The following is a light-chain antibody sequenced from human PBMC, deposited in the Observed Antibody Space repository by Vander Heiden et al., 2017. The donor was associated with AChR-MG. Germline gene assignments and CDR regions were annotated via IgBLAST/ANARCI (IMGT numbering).Light chain of an antibody. CDR2: DNN. Sequence: QSVLTQPPSVSAAPGQKVTISCSGSNSNSGNNYVSWYQQLPGTAPKLLIYDNNKRPSGIPDRFSGSKSGTSATLGITGLQTGDEADYYCGTWDSSLSAVVFGAGTKVTVL. CDR3: GTWDSSLSAVV. CDR1: NSNSGNNY. V-gene: IGLV1-51*01. J-gene: IGLJ1*01.